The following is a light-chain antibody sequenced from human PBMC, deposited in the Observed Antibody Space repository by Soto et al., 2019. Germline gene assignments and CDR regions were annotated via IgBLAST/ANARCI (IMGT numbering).Light chain of an antibody. V-gene: IGKV1-5*01. CDR3: QQYNSYWT. Sequence: DIQMTQSPSTLSASVGDRVTLTCRASQSISSWLAWYQQTPGKAPELRIYDASSLESGVPSRLSGSGSGTEFTLTISSMQPDDFATYYCQQYNSYWTCGQGTKVDIK. J-gene: IGKJ1*01. CDR1: QSISSW. CDR2: DAS.